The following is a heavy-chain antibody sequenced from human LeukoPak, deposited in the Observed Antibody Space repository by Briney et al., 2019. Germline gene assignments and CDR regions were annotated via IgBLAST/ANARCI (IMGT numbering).Heavy chain of an antibody. CDR1: GGSVSNYY. D-gene: IGHD2-2*01. CDR3: AREVGDAVVPAAMEGYYYYYMDV. Sequence: PSETLSLTCTVSGGSVSNYYWSWIRQSPGKGLEWIGYIYYTETSYNPSLKSRVTISADTSKNQFSLKLYSVTAADTAVYYCAREVGDAVVPAAMEGYYYYYMDVWGKGTTVTISS. V-gene: IGHV4-59*02. J-gene: IGHJ6*03. CDR2: IYYTET.